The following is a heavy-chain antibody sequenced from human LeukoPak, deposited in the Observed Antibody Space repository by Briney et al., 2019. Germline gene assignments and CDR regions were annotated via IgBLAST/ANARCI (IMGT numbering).Heavy chain of an antibody. Sequence: GGSLRLSCSASGFTFSTFPMHWVRQAPGGGLEYFSAISRNGDTTYYADSVKGRFTISRDNSKNTLYLQMSSLRPEDTAVYYCVKALTDDAFDIWGQGTMVTVSS. CDR2: ISRNGDTT. CDR3: VKALTDDAFDI. J-gene: IGHJ3*02. V-gene: IGHV3-64D*06. CDR1: GFTFSTFP.